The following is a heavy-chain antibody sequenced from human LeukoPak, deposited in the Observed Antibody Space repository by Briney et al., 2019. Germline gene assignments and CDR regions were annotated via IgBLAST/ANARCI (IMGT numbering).Heavy chain of an antibody. V-gene: IGHV1-2*02. CDR3: ARDAYPVVPADDNWFDP. J-gene: IGHJ5*02. CDR2: INPNSGGT. CDR1: GYTFTRYY. Sequence: ASVKVSCKASGYTFTRYYMHWVRQAPGQGLEWMGWINPNSGGTNYAQKFQGRVTMTRDTSISTAYMELSRLRSDDTAVYYCARDAYPVVPADDNWFDPWGQGTLVTVSS. D-gene: IGHD2-2*01.